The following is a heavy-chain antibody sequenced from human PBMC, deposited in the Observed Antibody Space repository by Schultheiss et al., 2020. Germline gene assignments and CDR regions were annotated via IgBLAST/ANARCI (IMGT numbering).Heavy chain of an antibody. CDR2: INHSGST. Sequence: SETLSLTCAVYGGSFSGYYWSWIRQPPGKGLEWIGEINHSGSTNYNPSLKSRVTISVDTSKNQFSLQLSSVTAAYTAVYYCAIAQLVWSGYGYYYGMDVWGQGTTVTVS. D-gene: IGHD3-3*01. CDR3: AIAQLVWSGYGYYYGMDV. J-gene: IGHJ6*02. CDR1: GGSFSGYY. V-gene: IGHV4-34*01.